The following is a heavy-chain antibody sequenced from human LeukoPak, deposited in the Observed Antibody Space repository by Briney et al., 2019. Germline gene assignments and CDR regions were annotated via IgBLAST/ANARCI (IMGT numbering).Heavy chain of an antibody. J-gene: IGHJ4*02. CDR2: IKQDESEK. CDR3: VRGGTTSYDY. Sequence: PGGSLRLSCAASGFTFSSYWVSWVRQAPGKGLEWVANIKQDESEKYYVDSVKGRFTISRDNAKNSVYLQMNSLRGEDTAVYYCVRGGTTSYDYWGQGTLVTVSS. D-gene: IGHD1-7*01. V-gene: IGHV3-7*01. CDR1: GFTFSSYW.